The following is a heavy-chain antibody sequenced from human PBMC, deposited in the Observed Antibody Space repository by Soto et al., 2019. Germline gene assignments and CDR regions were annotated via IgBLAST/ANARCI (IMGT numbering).Heavy chain of an antibody. V-gene: IGHV2-5*02. J-gene: IGHJ3*01. CDR1: GFSLSSSGVS. CDR2: IYWDDDK. D-gene: IGHD2-15*01. CDR3: THSSRYSAFDV. Sequence: QITLKESGPMLVKPTQTLTLTCTFSGFSLSSSGVSVGWIRQPPGKALEWLAHIYWDDDKRYSPSLKNRLIITKDTSKNQVSLTMTDMDPVDTATFYCTHSSRYSAFDVWGQGTMVAVSS.